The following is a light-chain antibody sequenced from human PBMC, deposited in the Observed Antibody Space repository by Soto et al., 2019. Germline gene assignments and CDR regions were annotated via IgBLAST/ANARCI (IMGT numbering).Light chain of an antibody. Sequence: QSVLTQPASVSGSPGQSITISCTGTSSDVGGYNYVSWYQQHPGKAPKLMIYDVSKRPSGVSNRFSGSKSGNTASLTISGLQAEDEADYYCSSYTGSSTVFGGGTKLTVL. V-gene: IGLV2-14*01. CDR1: SSDVGGYNY. CDR3: SSYTGSSTV. J-gene: IGLJ2*01. CDR2: DVS.